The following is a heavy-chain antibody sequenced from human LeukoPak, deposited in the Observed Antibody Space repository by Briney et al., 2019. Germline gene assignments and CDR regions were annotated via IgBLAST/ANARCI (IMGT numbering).Heavy chain of an antibody. D-gene: IGHD5-12*01. Sequence: SETLSLTCTVSGGSINSDNYYWRWIRQPPGKGLEGISFIYHSGTTYYSTSLKSRIIISIDTSKNQFSLKLSSVTAADAAVYYCARKDIVYLGFDPWGQGTLVTVSS. J-gene: IGHJ5*02. V-gene: IGHV4-30-4*01. CDR1: GGSINSDNYY. CDR3: ARKDIVYLGFDP. CDR2: IYHSGTT.